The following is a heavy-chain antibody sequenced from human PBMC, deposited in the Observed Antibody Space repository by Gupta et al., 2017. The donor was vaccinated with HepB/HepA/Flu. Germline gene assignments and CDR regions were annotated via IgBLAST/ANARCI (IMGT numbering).Heavy chain of an antibody. V-gene: IGHV4-61*01. D-gene: IGHD5-18*01. CDR2: IYYSGST. J-gene: IGHJ4*02. CDR3: ARKAGRGYSYGYSSE. CDR1: GGSVSSGSYY. Sequence: QVQLQESGPGLVKPSETLSLTCTVSGGSVSSGSYYWSWIRQPPGKGLEWIGYIYYSGSTNYNPSLKSRVTISVDTSKNQFSLKLSSVTAADTAVYYCARKAGRGYSYGYSSEWGQGTLVTVSS.